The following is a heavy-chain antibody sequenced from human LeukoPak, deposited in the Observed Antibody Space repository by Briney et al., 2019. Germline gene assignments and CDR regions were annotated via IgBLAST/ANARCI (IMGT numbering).Heavy chain of an antibody. D-gene: IGHD2-21*02. CDR2: IIPIFGTA. V-gene: IGHV1-69*13. CDR3: ARDGVVVTARGWFDP. J-gene: IGHJ5*02. Sequence: SVKVSCKASGGTFSSYAISWVRQAPGQGLEWMGGIIPIFGTANYAQKFQGRVTITADESTSTAYMELSSLRSEDTAVYYCARDGVVVTARGWFDPWGQGTLVTVSS. CDR1: GGTFSSYA.